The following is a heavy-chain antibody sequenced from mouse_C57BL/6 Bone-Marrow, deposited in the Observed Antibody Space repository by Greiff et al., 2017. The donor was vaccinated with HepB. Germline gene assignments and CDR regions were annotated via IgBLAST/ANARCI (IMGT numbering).Heavy chain of an antibody. Sequence: VNVVESGPGLVQPSQRLSITCTVSGFSLTSYGVHWVRQSPGKGLEWLGVIWRGGSTDYNAAFMSRLSITKDNSKSQVFFKMNSLQADDTAIYYCAQYYSNYYAMDYWGQGTSVTVSS. J-gene: IGHJ4*01. CDR2: IWRGGST. CDR3: AQYYSNYYAMDY. CDR1: GFSLTSYG. D-gene: IGHD2-5*01. V-gene: IGHV2-5*01.